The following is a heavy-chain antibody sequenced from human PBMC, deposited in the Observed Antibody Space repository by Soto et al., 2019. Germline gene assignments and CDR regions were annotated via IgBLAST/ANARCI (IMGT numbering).Heavy chain of an antibody. CDR1: GGSFSGYY. CDR2: INHSGST. CDR3: AVRYCSSTSCSTLDS. D-gene: IGHD2-2*01. J-gene: IGHJ4*02. V-gene: IGHV4-34*01. Sequence: SETLSLTCVVSGGSFSGYYWNWIRQPPGKGLEWIGEINHSGSTNYNPSLKSRVIISVDTSKNQLSLRLSSVTAADTAMYYCAVRYCSSTSCSTLDSWGQG.